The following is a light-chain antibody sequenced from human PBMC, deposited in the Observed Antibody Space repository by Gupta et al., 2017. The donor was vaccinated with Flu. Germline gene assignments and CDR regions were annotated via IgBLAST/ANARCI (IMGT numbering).Light chain of an antibody. Sequence: DIPLTQSPSFLSASVGDRVTITCRASQGITSYLAWYQQKPGKAPRLLIYAASTLQSGVPSRFSGSGSGAKFTLTISSLQPEDFATYYCQQLNTYPFTFGQGTRLEMK. CDR1: QGITSY. V-gene: IGKV1-9*01. CDR2: AAS. J-gene: IGKJ5*01. CDR3: QQLNTYPFT.